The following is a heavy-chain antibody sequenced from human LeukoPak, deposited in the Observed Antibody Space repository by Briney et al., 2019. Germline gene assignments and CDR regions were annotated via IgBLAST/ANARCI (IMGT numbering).Heavy chain of an antibody. D-gene: IGHD6-19*01. CDR2: ISYDGSNK. CDR1: GFTFSSYA. CDR3: AKGNAVAEFDY. V-gene: IGHV3-30*18. Sequence: GGSLRLSCAASGFTFSSYAMSWVRQAPGKGLEWVAVISYDGSNKYYADSVKGRFTISRDNSKNTLYLQMNSLRAEDTAVYYCAKGNAVAEFDYWGQGTLVTVSS. J-gene: IGHJ4*02.